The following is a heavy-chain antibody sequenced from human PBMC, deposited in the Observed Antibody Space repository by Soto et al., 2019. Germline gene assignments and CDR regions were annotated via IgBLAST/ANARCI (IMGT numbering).Heavy chain of an antibody. V-gene: IGHV1-24*01. CDR2: YVPEDGKT. D-gene: IGHD6-13*01. CDR3: AAGVGWRFIYSLQY. J-gene: IGHJ4*02. CDR1: GCTLSEFS. Sequence: ASAKVSCKISGCTLSEFSIHWVRQAPGKGLEWMGGYVPEDGKTIYAPKFQDRVIMTEDTSRDTAYMELISLRSEDTAVYFCAAGVGWRFIYSLQYWGQGIPDNVSS.